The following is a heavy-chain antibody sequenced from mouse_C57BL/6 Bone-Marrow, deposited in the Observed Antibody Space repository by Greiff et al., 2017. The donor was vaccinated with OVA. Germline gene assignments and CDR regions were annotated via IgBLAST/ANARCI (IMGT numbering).Heavy chain of an antibody. CDR1: GYAFTNYL. CDR2: INPGSGGT. J-gene: IGHJ1*03. V-gene: IGHV1-54*01. Sequence: VQLQQSGAELVRPGTSVKVSCKASGYAFTNYLIEWVKQRPGQGLEWIGVINPGSGGTNYNEKFKGKATLTAVKSSSTAYMQLSSLTSEDSSFYFCARWLYWYFDVWGTGTTVTVSS. CDR3: ARWLYWYFDV.